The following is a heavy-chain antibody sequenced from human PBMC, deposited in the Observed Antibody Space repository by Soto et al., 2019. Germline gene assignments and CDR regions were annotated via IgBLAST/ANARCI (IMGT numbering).Heavy chain of an antibody. CDR3: ARRGSGSYCDY. V-gene: IGHV3-23*01. CDR2: ISGSGDST. Sequence: EVQLLESGGGLVQPGGSLRLSCAASGFTFSSYAMRWVRQAPVKGLEWVSAISGSGDSTYYADSVKGRFTISRDNSKNTLYLQMNSLRAGDTAVYYCARRGSGSYCDYWGEGTLVTVSS. D-gene: IGHD1-26*01. J-gene: IGHJ4*02. CDR1: GFTFSSYA.